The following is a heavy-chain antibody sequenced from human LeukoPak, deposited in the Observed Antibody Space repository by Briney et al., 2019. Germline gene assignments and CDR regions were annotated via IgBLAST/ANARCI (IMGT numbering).Heavy chain of an antibody. Sequence: PGGSLRLSCAASGFTFSSYSMNWVRQAPGKGLEWVPYISSSSSTIYYADSVKGRFTISRDNAKNSLYLQMNSLRAEDTAVYYCARDAYFDWLQNAFDIWGQGTMVTVSS. V-gene: IGHV3-48*01. CDR1: GFTFSSYS. J-gene: IGHJ3*02. CDR2: ISSSSSTI. CDR3: ARDAYFDWLQNAFDI. D-gene: IGHD3-9*01.